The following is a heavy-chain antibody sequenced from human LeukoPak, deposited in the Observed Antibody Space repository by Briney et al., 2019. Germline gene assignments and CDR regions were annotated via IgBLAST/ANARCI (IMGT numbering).Heavy chain of an antibody. Sequence: AGGSLRLSCAASGFTFSSYAMNWVRQAPGKALEWVSAISSSGGRTYYADSVKGRFTISRDNSTNTLYLQINNRGAEDPDGYFCAKEISGYNQPFDHWGQGPLVTVSS. D-gene: IGHD3-22*01. CDR1: GFTFSSYA. CDR3: AKEISGYNQPFDH. V-gene: IGHV3-23*01. J-gene: IGHJ4*02. CDR2: ISSSGGRT.